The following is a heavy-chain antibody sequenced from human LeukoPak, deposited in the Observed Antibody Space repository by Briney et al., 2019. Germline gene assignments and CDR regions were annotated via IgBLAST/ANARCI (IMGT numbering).Heavy chain of an antibody. J-gene: IGHJ4*02. CDR2: IIPILGIA. Sequence: SVKVSCKASGGTFSSYAISWVRQAPGQGLEWMGRIIPILGIANYAQKFQGRVTITADKSTSTAYMELSSLRSEDTAVYYCARDSVGLLYDYWGQGTLVTVSS. D-gene: IGHD3-3*01. CDR1: GGTFSSYA. V-gene: IGHV1-69*04. CDR3: ARDSVGLLYDY.